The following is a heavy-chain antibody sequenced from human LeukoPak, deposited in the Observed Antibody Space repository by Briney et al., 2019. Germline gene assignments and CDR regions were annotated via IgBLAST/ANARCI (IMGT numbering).Heavy chain of an antibody. CDR1: GGTFSSYA. CDR3: ARVRGDDYFDY. D-gene: IGHD2-21*02. Sequence: ASVKVSCKASGGTFSSYAISWVRQAPGQGLEWMGWISAYNGNTNYAQKLQGRVTMTTDTSTSTAYMELRSLRSDDTAVYYCARVRGDDYFDYWGQGTLVTVSS. V-gene: IGHV1-18*01. CDR2: ISAYNGNT. J-gene: IGHJ4*02.